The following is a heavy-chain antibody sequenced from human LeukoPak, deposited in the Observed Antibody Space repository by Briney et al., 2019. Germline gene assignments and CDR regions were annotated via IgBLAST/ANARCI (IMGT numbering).Heavy chain of an antibody. V-gene: IGHV3-30-3*01. J-gene: IGHJ4*02. CDR1: GFTFSSYA. CDR2: ISYDGSNK. Sequence: GRSLRLSCAASGFTFSSYAMHWVRQAPGKGLEWVAVISYDGSNKYYADSVKGRFTISRDNSKNTLYLQMNSLRAEDTAVYYCARFDDCGGNGLDYWGQGTLVTVSS. CDR3: ARFDDCGGNGLDY. D-gene: IGHD4-23*01.